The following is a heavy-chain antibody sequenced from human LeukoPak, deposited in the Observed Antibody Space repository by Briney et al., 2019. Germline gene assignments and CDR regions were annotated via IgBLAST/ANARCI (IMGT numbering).Heavy chain of an antibody. Sequence: SETLSLTCAVYGGSFSGYYWSWIRQPPGKGLEWIGEINHSGGTNYNPSLRSRVTISVDTSKNQFSLKLSSVTAADTAVYYCARWCGWYHRGYYGMDVWGQGTTVTVSS. D-gene: IGHD6-19*01. CDR3: ARWCGWYHRGYYGMDV. CDR2: INHSGGT. J-gene: IGHJ6*02. V-gene: IGHV4-34*01. CDR1: GGSFSGYY.